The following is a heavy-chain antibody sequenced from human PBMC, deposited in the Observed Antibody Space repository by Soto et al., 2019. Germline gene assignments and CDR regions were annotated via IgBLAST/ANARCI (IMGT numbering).Heavy chain of an antibody. V-gene: IGHV4-34*01. CDR2: INHSGSI. J-gene: IGHJ4*02. CDR3: ARVGGAHYFDY. D-gene: IGHD3-16*01. CDR1: GGSLSDYF. Sequence: SETLSLTCVVSGGSLSDYFWSWIRQPPGMGLEWIGEINHSGSINYNPSLKSRVTISVDTSKNQFSLKLSSVTAADTAVYYCARVGGAHYFDYWGQGTLVTVSS.